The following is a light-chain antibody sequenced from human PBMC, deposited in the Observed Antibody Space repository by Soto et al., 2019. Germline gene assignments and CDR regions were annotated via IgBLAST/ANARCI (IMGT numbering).Light chain of an antibody. CDR3: SSYTSSSTLPYV. CDR2: DVS. CDR1: SSDVGGYNY. Sequence: QSVLTQPASVSETPGQTITISCTGTSSDVGGYNYVSWYQQHPGKAPKLMIYDVSNRPSGVSNRFSGSESGNTASLTISGLQAEDEADYYCSSYTSSSTLPYVFGTGTKVTVL. J-gene: IGLJ1*01. V-gene: IGLV2-14*03.